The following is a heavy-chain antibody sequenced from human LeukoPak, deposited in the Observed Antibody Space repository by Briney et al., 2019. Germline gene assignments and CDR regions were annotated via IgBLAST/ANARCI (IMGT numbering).Heavy chain of an antibody. Sequence: GGSLRLSCAATGSTFNIAWMSWVRQAPGKGLEWVGRIKSKSDGGTIEYASPVKGRFTISRDDSKNTLYLQMNSLRAEDTAVYYCAKVVVGRDHFDYWGQGTLVTVSS. D-gene: IGHD2-21*01. V-gene: IGHV3-15*01. J-gene: IGHJ4*02. CDR1: GSTFNIAW. CDR2: IKSKSDGGTI. CDR3: AKVVVGRDHFDY.